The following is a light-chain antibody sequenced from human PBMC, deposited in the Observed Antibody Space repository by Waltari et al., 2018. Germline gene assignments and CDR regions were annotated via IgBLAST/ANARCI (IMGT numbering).Light chain of an antibody. V-gene: IGKV3-20*01. Sequence: EIVLTQSPGTLSLSPGDRATLSCRASRSVTGNYLAWYQQKPGQAPRLLIYGASNRAAGIPDRFSGSVSRTDFTLIISRLEPEDFAVYYCQHYDNSPLTFGQGTKVEIK. J-gene: IGKJ1*01. CDR2: GAS. CDR1: RSVTGNY. CDR3: QHYDNSPLT.